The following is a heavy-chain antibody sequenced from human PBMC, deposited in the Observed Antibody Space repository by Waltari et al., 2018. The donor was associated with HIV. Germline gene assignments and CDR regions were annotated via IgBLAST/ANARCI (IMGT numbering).Heavy chain of an antibody. Sequence: EVQLVESGGGLVQPGGSLRLSCAASGFTVSSNYMSWVRQAPGKGLECVSVIYSGGSTYYADSVKGRFTISRDNSKNTLYLQMNSLRAEDTAVYYCASIAYCGGDCYLRGMDVWGQGTTVTVSS. CDR3: ASIAYCGGDCYLRGMDV. D-gene: IGHD2-21*02. CDR1: GFTVSSNY. CDR2: IYSGGST. V-gene: IGHV3-66*01. J-gene: IGHJ6*02.